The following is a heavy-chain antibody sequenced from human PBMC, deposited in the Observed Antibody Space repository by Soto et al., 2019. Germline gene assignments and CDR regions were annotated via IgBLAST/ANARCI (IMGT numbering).Heavy chain of an antibody. CDR1: GFTFSNYG. Sequence: ESGGDVVQPGRSLRLSCAASGFTFSNYGMHWARQAPGKGLEWVAAILYDGSNKYYADSVKGRFTISRDNSKNTLYLQMNSLRAEDTAVYYCAGGTYYFDYCCQGTLVTVSS. J-gene: IGHJ4*02. D-gene: IGHD1-26*01. V-gene: IGHV3-33*01. CDR2: ILYDGSNK. CDR3: AGGTYYFDY.